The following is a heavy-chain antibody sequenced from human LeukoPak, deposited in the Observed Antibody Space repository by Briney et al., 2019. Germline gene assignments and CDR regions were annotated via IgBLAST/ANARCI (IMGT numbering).Heavy chain of an antibody. D-gene: IGHD6-19*01. V-gene: IGHV1-18*01. J-gene: IGHJ4*02. Sequence: ASVKVSCKASGYTFTSYGISWVRQAPGQGLEWMGWISAYNGNTSYAQKLQGRVTMTTDTSTSTAYMELRSLRSDDTAVYYCARDPSSGWFTPPGVCDYWGQGTLVTVSS. CDR3: ARDPSSGWFTPPGVCDY. CDR1: GYTFTSYG. CDR2: ISAYNGNT.